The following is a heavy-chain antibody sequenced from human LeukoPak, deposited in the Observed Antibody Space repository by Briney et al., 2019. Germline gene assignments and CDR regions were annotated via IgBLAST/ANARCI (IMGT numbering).Heavy chain of an antibody. Sequence: ASVKVSCKASGGTFSRYAISWVRQAPGQGLEWMGGIIPIFGTANYAQKFQGRVTITADKSTSTAYMELSSLRSEDTAVYYCARDFVPEGRQLSDHWGQGTLVTVSS. V-gene: IGHV1-69*06. CDR2: IIPIFGTA. CDR3: ARDFVPEGRQLSDH. J-gene: IGHJ5*02. CDR1: GGTFSRYA. D-gene: IGHD5-18*01.